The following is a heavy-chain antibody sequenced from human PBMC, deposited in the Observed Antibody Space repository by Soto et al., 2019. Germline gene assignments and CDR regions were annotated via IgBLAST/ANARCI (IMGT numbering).Heavy chain of an antibody. CDR2: ISGSGGST. Sequence: EVRLLESGGGLVQPGGSLRLSCAASGFTFSSYAMSWVRQAPGKGLEWVSAISGSGGSTYYADSVKGRFTISRDNSKNTLYLQMNSLRAEDTAVYYCAKEAIVVVVAATVNDYWGQGTLVTVSS. CDR3: AKEAIVVVVAATVNDY. J-gene: IGHJ4*02. D-gene: IGHD2-15*01. V-gene: IGHV3-23*01. CDR1: GFTFSSYA.